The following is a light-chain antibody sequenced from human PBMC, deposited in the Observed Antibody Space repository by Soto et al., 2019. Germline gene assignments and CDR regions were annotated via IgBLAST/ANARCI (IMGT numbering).Light chain of an antibody. CDR3: QQYNNWPPT. Sequence: EIVLTQSPGTLSLSPGERATLSCRASQSVSNNYLAWYQQKPGQAPRLLIYGASNRATGIPDRFSGSGSGTEFTLTISGLQSEDFALYYCQQYNNWPPTFGGGTKVDIK. CDR1: QSVSNN. J-gene: IGKJ4*01. CDR2: GAS. V-gene: IGKV3D-15*01.